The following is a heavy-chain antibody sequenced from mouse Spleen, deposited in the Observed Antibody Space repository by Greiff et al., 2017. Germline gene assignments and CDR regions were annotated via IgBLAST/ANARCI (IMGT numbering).Heavy chain of an antibody. J-gene: IGHJ1*01. V-gene: IGHV5-12*02. CDR3: ARGHYGSSYVWYFDV. D-gene: IGHD1-1*01. CDR1: GFTFSDYY. CDR2: ISNGGGST. Sequence: EVKVVESGGGLVQPGGSLKLSCATSGFTFSDYYMYWVRQTPEKRLEWVAYISNGGGSTYYPDTVKGRFTISRDNAKNTLYLQMSRLKSEDTAMYYCARGHYGSSYVWYFDVWGAGTTVTVSS.